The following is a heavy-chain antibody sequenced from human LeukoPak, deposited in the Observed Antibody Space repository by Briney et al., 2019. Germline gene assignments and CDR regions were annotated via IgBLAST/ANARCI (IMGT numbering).Heavy chain of an antibody. CDR3: ARGEEYGSGTVHFDY. V-gene: IGHV4-4*02. CDR1: GGSISSSNW. CDR2: IYHSGST. Sequence: SGTLSLTCAVSGGSISSSNWWSWVRQPPGKGLEWIGEIYHSGSTNYSPSLKSRVTISVDKSKNQFSLKLSSVTAADTAVYYCARGEEYGSGTVHFDYWGQGTLITVSS. D-gene: IGHD3-10*01. J-gene: IGHJ4*02.